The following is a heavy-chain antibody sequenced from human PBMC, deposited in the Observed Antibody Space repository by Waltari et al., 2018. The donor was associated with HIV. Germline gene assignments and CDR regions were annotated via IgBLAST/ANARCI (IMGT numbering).Heavy chain of an antibody. Sequence: QLIQSGTEVKKPGASLTVSCRASGYNFIGYFLHWVRQAPGQGLEWMGDLNPRSGATEYAQQVRGRLTLTGDAAVNTAYLDLKGLRFDATATYFCHRPWASAQGGSDLWGQGTLVIVS. CDR3: HRPWASAQGGSDL. J-gene: IGHJ4*01. CDR2: LNPRSGAT. D-gene: IGHD3-16*01. CDR1: GYNFIGYF. V-gene: IGHV1-2*02.